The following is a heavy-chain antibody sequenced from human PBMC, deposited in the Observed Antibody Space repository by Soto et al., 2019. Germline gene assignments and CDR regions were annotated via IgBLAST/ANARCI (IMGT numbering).Heavy chain of an antibody. CDR2: IDYGGTT. J-gene: IGHJ4*02. Sequence: SETLSLTCAVSGGSISSYYWAWIRQPPGKGLEWLGSIDYGGTTYYNPSLKSRITMSVDTSKNQFSLKLSSVTATDMAVYYCARKIRTGYNPFDCWGQGILVTVSS. D-gene: IGHD5-12*01. CDR1: GGSISSYY. V-gene: IGHV4-59*04. CDR3: ARKIRTGYNPFDC.